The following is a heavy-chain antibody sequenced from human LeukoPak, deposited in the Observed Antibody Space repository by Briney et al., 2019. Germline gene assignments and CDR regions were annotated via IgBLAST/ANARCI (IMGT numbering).Heavy chain of an antibody. CDR1: GISFSGSW. Sequence: PGGSLRLSCVVSGISFSGSWMTWARQAPGRGLESVANINEDGSVTYFVDSVKGRFAISRDNANNSVFLQLKSLRAEDTAVYYCATGRLQPAHWGQGTLVTVSS. CDR2: INEDGSVT. V-gene: IGHV3-7*01. CDR3: ATGRLQPAH. D-gene: IGHD5-24*01. J-gene: IGHJ4*02.